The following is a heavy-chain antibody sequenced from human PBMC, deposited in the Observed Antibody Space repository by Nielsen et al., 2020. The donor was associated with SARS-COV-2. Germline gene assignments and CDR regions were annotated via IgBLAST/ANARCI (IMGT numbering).Heavy chain of an antibody. CDR2: ISDDGGDT. Sequence: GGSLRLSCSASGFTFSWYSMYWVRQAPGKGLEYVSAISDDGGDTYYADPVKGRFTISRDNSKNTLYLQMNNLRAEDTAVYYCAKDLDPYRYYFYGMDVWGQGTTVTVSS. D-gene: IGHD1-26*01. CDR1: GFTFSWYS. J-gene: IGHJ6*02. CDR3: AKDLDPYRYYFYGMDV. V-gene: IGHV3-64*04.